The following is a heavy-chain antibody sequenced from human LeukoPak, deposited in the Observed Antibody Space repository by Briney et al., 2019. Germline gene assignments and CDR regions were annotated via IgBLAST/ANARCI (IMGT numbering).Heavy chain of an antibody. CDR2: IYSGGST. CDR1: GFTVSSNY. D-gene: IGHD6-13*01. CDR3: ARGGAAAGMIWSWFDP. Sequence: GGSLRLSCAASGFTVSSNYMSWVRQAPGKELEWVSVIYSGGSTYYADSVKGRFTISRHNSKNTLYLQMNSLRAEDTAVYYCARGGAAAGMIWSWFDPWGQGTLVTVSS. J-gene: IGHJ5*02. V-gene: IGHV3-53*04.